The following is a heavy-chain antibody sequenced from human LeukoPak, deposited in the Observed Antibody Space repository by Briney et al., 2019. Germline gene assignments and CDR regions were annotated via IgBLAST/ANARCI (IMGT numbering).Heavy chain of an antibody. CDR2: IKQDGSEK. Sequence: GGSLRLSCAASGFTFSSYSMSWVRQAPGKGLEWVANIKQDGSEKYYVDSVKGRFTISRDNAKNSLYLQMNSLRAEDTAVYYCARDSYSSGWIDYWGQGTPVTVSS. J-gene: IGHJ4*02. CDR1: GFTFSSYS. D-gene: IGHD6-19*01. V-gene: IGHV3-7*01. CDR3: ARDSYSSGWIDY.